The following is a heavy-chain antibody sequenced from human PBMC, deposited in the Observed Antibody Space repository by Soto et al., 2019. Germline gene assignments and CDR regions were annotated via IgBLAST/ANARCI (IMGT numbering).Heavy chain of an antibody. D-gene: IGHD3-9*01. Sequence: SGPTPVNPTQTLTLTCTFSGFSLSTSGMCVSWIRQPPGKALEWLALIDWDDDKYYSTSLKTRLTISKDTSKNQVVLTMTNMDPVDPATYYCERIRSDYDILTGYDYGCQESPVTFSS. CDR2: IDWDDDK. CDR3: ERIRSDYDILTGYDY. V-gene: IGHV2-70*01. J-gene: IGHJ4*02. CDR1: GFSLSTSGMC.